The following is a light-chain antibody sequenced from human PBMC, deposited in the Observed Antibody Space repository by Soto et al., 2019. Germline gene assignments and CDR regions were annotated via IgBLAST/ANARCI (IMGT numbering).Light chain of an antibody. CDR3: QQYYSKPLT. V-gene: IGKV4-1*01. CDR2: WAS. Sequence: DIVMTQSPDSLAVSLGERATINCKSSQSVLYSSNNKNYLGGYQQKVGQPPKLLIYWASTRESGVPDRFSGSGSGTDFTLTISSLQDEDVAVYYCQQYYSKPLTFGGGTKVEIK. CDR1: QSVLYSSNNKNY. J-gene: IGKJ4*01.